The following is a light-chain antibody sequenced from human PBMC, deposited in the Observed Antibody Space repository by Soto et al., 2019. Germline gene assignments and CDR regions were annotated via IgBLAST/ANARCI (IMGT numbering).Light chain of an antibody. Sequence: EIVLTQSPGTLSLSPGERVTLSCRASQSVTSSYLAWYQQKPGQAPRLLIYGASSRATGIPDRFSGSGSGTDFTLTISRLEPEDFPVYYCQQYGNSPLTFGGGTKVEIK. J-gene: IGKJ4*01. CDR3: QQYGNSPLT. CDR1: QSVTSSY. V-gene: IGKV3-20*01. CDR2: GAS.